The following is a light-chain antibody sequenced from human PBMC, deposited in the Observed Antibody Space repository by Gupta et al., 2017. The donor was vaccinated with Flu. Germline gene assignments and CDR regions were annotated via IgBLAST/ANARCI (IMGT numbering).Light chain of an antibody. CDR1: PTVDTY. Sequence: PATLSLSPGERATLSCRASPTVDTYLAWYQQKPGQAPRLLIYDISTRATGIPGRFSGSGSGTDFTLTISSLEPEDFAVYYCQQGRSSWTFGQWTRVEMK. CDR3: QQGRSSWT. J-gene: IGKJ1*01. CDR2: DIS. V-gene: IGKV3-11*01.